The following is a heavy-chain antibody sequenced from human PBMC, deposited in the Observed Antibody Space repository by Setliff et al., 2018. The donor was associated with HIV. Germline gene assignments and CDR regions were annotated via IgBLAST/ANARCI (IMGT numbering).Heavy chain of an antibody. J-gene: IGHJ3*02. CDR2: ISSDESNR. D-gene: IGHD6-13*01. CDR1: GFTFSSHA. Sequence: GGSLRLSCVASGFTFSSHAMHWVRQAPGKGLEWVAVISSDESNRYIADSVKDRFTISRDNPRNTMYLQMNSLRTEDTAVYYCARVGYSSSWYWAGAFDIWGQGTMVTVSS. V-gene: IGHV3-30*04. CDR3: ARVGYSSSWYWAGAFDI.